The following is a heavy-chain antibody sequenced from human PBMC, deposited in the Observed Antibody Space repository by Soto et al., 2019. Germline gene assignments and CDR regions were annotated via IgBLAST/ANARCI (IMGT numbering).Heavy chain of an antibody. CDR2: ISGSGGST. CDR1: GFTFSSYA. J-gene: IGHJ4*02. CDR3: SKVRIAASGIDD. D-gene: IGHD6-13*01. V-gene: IGHV3-23*01. Sequence: VGTLRLSCAASGFTFSSYAMSWVRQAPGKGLEWVSAISGSGGSTYYADSVKGRFTISRDNSKNTLYLQMNSLRAEDTAVYYGSKVRIAASGIDDWGQGTLV.